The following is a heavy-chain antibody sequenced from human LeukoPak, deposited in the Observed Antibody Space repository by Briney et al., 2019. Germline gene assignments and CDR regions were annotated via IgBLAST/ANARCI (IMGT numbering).Heavy chain of an antibody. J-gene: IGHJ4*02. D-gene: IGHD3-10*01. Sequence: PGGSLRLSCAASGFTFSSYWMHWVRQAPGKGLVWVSRINSDGSSTSYADSVKGRFTISRDNAKNTLYLQMNSLRAEDTAVYYCARDTATMVRGALPGYWGQGTLVTVSS. CDR3: ARDTATMVRGALPGY. CDR1: GFTFSSYW. CDR2: INSDGSST. V-gene: IGHV3-74*01.